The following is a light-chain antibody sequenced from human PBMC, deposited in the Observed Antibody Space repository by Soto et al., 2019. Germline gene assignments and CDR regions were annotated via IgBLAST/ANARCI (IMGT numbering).Light chain of an antibody. CDR2: GAS. J-gene: IGKJ5*01. CDR1: QSVTSGY. CDR3: QHYSSSPPAIT. Sequence: EIVLTQSPGTLSLSPGERATLSCRASQSVTSGYLAWYQQQPNQAPRLIIYGASYRATDIPDRFSGGGSGTDFTLTISRLEPEDFAVYYCQHYSSSPPAITFGQGTRLEIK. V-gene: IGKV3-20*01.